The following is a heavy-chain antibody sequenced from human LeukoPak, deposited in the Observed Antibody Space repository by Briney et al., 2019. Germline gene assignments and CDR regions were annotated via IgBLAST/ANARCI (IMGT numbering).Heavy chain of an antibody. CDR2: IYYSGST. CDR3: ASQKRSGSYDYYYYGMDV. CDR1: GGSISSGDYY. D-gene: IGHD1-26*01. Sequence: SETLSLTCTVSGGSISSGDYYWSWIRQPPGKGLEWIGYIYYSGSTYYNPSLKSRVTISVDTSKNQFSLKLSSVTAADTAVYYCASQKRSGSYDYYYYGMDVWGQGTTVTVSS. J-gene: IGHJ6*02. V-gene: IGHV4-30-4*01.